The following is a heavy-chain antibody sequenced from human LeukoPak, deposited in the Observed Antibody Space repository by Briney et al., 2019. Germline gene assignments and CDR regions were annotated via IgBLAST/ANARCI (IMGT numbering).Heavy chain of an antibody. D-gene: IGHD4-11*01. CDR3: ARGARYSNYNYYYYYYMDV. J-gene: IGHJ6*03. Sequence: SETLSLTCTVSGGSISSYYWSWIRQPPGKGVEWMGYIYYSGSTNYNPSLKSRVTISVDTSKNQFSLKLSSVTAADTAVYYCARGARYSNYNYYYYYYMDVWGKGTTVTVPS. CDR2: IYYSGST. CDR1: GGSISSYY. V-gene: IGHV4-59*01.